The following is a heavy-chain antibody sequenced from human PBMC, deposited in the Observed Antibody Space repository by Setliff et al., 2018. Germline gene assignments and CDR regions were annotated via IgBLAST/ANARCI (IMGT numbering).Heavy chain of an antibody. CDR1: GGSISSSSYY. V-gene: IGHV4-39*01. Sequence: PSETLSLTCTVSGGSISSSSYYWGWIRQSPGKGLEWIGTSESTYNNPSFKSRLTISVDTSKNQFSLKLSSVTAADTAVYYCVRVEAGYCSSTSCYVVGAFDIWGQGTMVT. CDR2: SEST. D-gene: IGHD2-2*03. J-gene: IGHJ3*02. CDR3: VRVEAGYCSSTSCYVVGAFDI.